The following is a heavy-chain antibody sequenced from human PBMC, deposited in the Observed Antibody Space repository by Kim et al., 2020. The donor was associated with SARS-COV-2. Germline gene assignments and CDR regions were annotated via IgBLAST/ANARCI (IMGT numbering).Heavy chain of an antibody. J-gene: IGHJ6*02. Sequence: GGSLRLSCAASGFTFSSYAMHWVRQAPGKGLEWVAVISYDGSNKYYSDSVKGRFTISRDNSKNTLYPQMNSLSAEDTAGYYCARARGGRYYYGMDVWGQG. CDR3: ARARGGRYYYGMDV. CDR2: ISYDGSNK. D-gene: IGHD1-26*01. CDR1: GFTFSSYA. V-gene: IGHV3-30-3*01.